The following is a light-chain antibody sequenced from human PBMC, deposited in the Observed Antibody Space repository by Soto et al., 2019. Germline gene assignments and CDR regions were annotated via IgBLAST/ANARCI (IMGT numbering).Light chain of an antibody. CDR2: SNN. V-gene: IGLV1-44*01. CDR1: SSNIGSNT. Sequence: QLVLTQPPSASGTPGQRVSISCSGSSSNIGSNTVNWYQQVPGTAHKLLIYSNNQRPSGVPDRFSGSKSGTSASLAISGLQSEDEADYYCAAWDDSLNWVFGGGTKLTVL. J-gene: IGLJ3*02. CDR3: AAWDDSLNWV.